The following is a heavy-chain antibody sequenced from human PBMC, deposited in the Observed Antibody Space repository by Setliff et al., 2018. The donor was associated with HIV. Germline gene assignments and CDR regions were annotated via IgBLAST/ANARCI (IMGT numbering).Heavy chain of an antibody. D-gene: IGHD3-9*01. CDR2: IYWNDDK. V-gene: IGHV2-5*01. CDR1: GLSLNISDVG. CDR3: AHSPDTWYFGEYVRH. J-gene: IGHJ1*01. Sequence: SGPTLVNPTQTLTLTCTLSGLSLNISDVGVGWLRQPPGKALEWLALIYWNDDKRYSPSLKSRVTVTKDTAKNQVVLTMTNMDPADTATYFCAHSPDTWYFGEYVRHGGQGTLVTVST.